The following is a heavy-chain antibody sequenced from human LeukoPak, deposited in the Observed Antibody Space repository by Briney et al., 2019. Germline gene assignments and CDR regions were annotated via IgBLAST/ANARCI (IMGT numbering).Heavy chain of an antibody. CDR3: AIMGGGGYYNSTPAFDI. D-gene: IGHD1-26*01. CDR2: IIPIFGTA. Sequence: SVKVSCKASGGTFGSYAISWVRQAPGQGLEWMGGIIPIFGTANYAQKFQGRVTITTDESTSTAYMELSSLRSEDTAVYYCAIMGGGGYYNSTPAFDIWGQGTMVTVSS. J-gene: IGHJ3*02. CDR1: GGTFGSYA. V-gene: IGHV1-69*05.